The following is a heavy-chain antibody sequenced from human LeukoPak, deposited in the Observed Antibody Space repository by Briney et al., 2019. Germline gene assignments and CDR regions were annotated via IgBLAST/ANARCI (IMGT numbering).Heavy chain of an antibody. Sequence: GGSLRLSCAASGFTFSSYGMHWVRQAPGKGLEWVAVISYDGSNKYYAESVKGRFTISRDNSKNTLYLQMNSLRAEDTAVYYCARGPSGYHNTGGQGTLVTVSS. CDR2: ISYDGSNK. J-gene: IGHJ4*02. CDR1: GFTFSSYG. V-gene: IGHV3-30*03. CDR3: ARGPSGYHNT. D-gene: IGHD5-12*01.